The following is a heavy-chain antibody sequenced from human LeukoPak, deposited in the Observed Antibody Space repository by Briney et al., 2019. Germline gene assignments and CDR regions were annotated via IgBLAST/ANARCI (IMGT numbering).Heavy chain of an antibody. CDR3: ARAKYYDILTGIFDY. D-gene: IGHD3-9*01. V-gene: IGHV4-61*05. CDR1: GGSISSSGYN. Sequence: SETLSLTCTVSGGSISSSGYNWDWIRQPPGKGLEWIGYIYYSGSTNYNPSLKSRVTISVDMSKNQFSLKLSSVTAADTAVYYCARAKYYDILTGIFDYWGQGTLVTVSS. J-gene: IGHJ4*02. CDR2: IYYSGST.